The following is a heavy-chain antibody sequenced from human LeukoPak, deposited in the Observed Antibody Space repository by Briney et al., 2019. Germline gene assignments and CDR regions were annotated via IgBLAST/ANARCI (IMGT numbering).Heavy chain of an antibody. Sequence: GGSLRLSCAASGFTVSSNYMSWVRQAPGKGLEWVSVIYSGGSTYYSDSVKGRFTISRDNSKNTRYLQMNSLRAEDTAVYYCAMRYYYGSGSYLDYWGQGTLVTVSS. V-gene: IGHV3-66*02. J-gene: IGHJ4*02. CDR3: AMRYYYGSGSYLDY. CDR1: GFTVSSNY. D-gene: IGHD3-10*01. CDR2: IYSGGST.